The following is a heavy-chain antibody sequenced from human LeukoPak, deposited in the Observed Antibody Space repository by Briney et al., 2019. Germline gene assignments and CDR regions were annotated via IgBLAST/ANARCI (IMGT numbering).Heavy chain of an antibody. J-gene: IGHJ4*02. CDR2: IYTSGST. D-gene: IGHD5-18*01. CDR3: ASGRIHVDY. Sequence: SETLSLTCTVSGGSISSGDYYWSWIRQPPGKGLEWIGRIYTSGSTNYNPSLKSRVTMSVDTSKNQFSLKLCSVTAADTAVYYCASGRIHVDYWGQGTLVTVSS. V-gene: IGHV4-61*02. CDR1: GGSISSGDYY.